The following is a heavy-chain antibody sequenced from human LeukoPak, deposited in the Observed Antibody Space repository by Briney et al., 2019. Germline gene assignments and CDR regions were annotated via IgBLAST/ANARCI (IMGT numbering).Heavy chain of an antibody. CDR1: GGTFSNEA. CDR3: ARERAHLVFFDD. Sequence: SVKVSCKASGGTFSNEAISWVRQAPGQRLEWMGRIIPILGIANHAQEFQDRVTITADKSTSAAYMELSGLRSEDTAVYFCARERAHLVFFDDWGQGTLVTVSS. V-gene: IGHV1-69*04. CDR2: IIPILGIA. J-gene: IGHJ4*02.